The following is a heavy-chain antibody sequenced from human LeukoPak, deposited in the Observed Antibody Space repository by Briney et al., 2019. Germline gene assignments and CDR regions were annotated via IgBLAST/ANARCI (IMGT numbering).Heavy chain of an antibody. Sequence: GGSLRLSCAAPGFTFSTYGMHWVRQAPGKGLEWVAFIHYDGGNEYNGDSVKGRFTISRDNSKNTLYLQMNSLRPEDTAVYYCARGLPSSTRTYNWFDPWGPGTLVTVSS. V-gene: IGHV3-30*02. J-gene: IGHJ5*02. CDR3: ARGLPSSTRTYNWFDP. D-gene: IGHD2-2*01. CDR2: IHYDGGNE. CDR1: GFTFSTYG.